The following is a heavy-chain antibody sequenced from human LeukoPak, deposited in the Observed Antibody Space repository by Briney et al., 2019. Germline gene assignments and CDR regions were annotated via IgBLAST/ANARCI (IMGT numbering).Heavy chain of an antibody. CDR3: ARRGIADAFDI. CDR2: ISAYNGNT. J-gene: IGHJ3*02. Sequence: ASVKVSCKASGYTFTNYGISWVRQAPGQGLEWMGWISAYNGNTNYAQKVQGRVTMTTDTSTSTAYMELSSLRSEDTAVYYCARRGIADAFDIWGQGTMVTVSS. D-gene: IGHD6-13*01. V-gene: IGHV1-18*01. CDR1: GYTFTNYG.